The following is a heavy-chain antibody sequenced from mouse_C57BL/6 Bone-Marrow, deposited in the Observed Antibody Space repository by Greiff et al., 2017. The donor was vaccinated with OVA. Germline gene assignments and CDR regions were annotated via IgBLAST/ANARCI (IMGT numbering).Heavy chain of an antibody. V-gene: IGHV1-69*01. Sequence: VQLQQSGAELVMPGASVKLSCKASGYTFTSYWMHWVKQRPGQGLEWIGEIDPSDSYTNYNQKFKGKSTLTVDQSSSTAYMQLSSLTSEDSAVYYCARSYTTVVATRYYFDYWGQGTTLTVSS. D-gene: IGHD1-1*01. J-gene: IGHJ2*01. CDR1: GYTFTSYW. CDR3: ARSYTTVVATRYYFDY. CDR2: IDPSDSYT.